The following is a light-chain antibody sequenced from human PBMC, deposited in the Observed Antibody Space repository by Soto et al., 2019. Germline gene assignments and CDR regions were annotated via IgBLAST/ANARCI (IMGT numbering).Light chain of an antibody. J-gene: IGKJ2*01. V-gene: IGKV1-12*01. CDR1: QDISTW. Sequence: DIQMTQSPSSVSASIGDRVTITCRASQDISTWLAWYQQKPGKAPNLLIYAASSLQSGVPSRFSGSGSGTDFSFTISSLQPEDSATYYCQQAKSFPHTFGQGTKLEIK. CDR3: QQAKSFPHT. CDR2: AAS.